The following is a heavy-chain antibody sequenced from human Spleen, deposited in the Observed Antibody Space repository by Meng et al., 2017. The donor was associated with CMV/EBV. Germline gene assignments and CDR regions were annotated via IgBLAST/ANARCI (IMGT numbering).Heavy chain of an antibody. CDR1: GGSFSGYY. CDR2: INHSGST. V-gene: IGHV4-34*01. D-gene: IGHD5-12*01. J-gene: IGHJ4*02. Sequence: QVQVRGGGGGLLKPSESRSLSCAGYGGSFSGYYWSGIRQRPGKGLGWVGEINHSGSTNYNPSLKSRVTISVDTSKNQFSLKLSSVTAADTAVYYCARGGGEWLRDYWGQGTLVTVSS. CDR3: ARGGGEWLRDY.